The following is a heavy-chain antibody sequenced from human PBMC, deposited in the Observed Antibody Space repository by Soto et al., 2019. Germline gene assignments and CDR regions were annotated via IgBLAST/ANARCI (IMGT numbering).Heavy chain of an antibody. J-gene: IGHJ4*02. D-gene: IGHD2-8*02. V-gene: IGHV4-59*08. CDR2: MHYSGNT. CDR3: ATSTGWHGFDF. CDR1: GGSISRYY. Sequence: PSETLSLTCSVSGGSISRYYCSWVRQPPGKGLEWIGHMHYSGNTRYNPSLKSRATVSLDTSKNQFSLKLSSVTAADTAVYYCATSTGWHGFDFRGQGTLVTVSS.